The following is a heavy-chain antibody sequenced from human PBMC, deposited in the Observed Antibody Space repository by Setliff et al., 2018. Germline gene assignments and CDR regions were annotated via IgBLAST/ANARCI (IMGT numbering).Heavy chain of an antibody. J-gene: IGHJ3*02. Sequence: GGSLRLSCAVSGFTFSSNWMSWVRQAPGKGLQWVANIKEDGSENYCLDSVKGRFTVSSDNAKNSLYLQMNSLRTEDTAVYYCARVVRGGLAGAFDIWGQGTMVTVSS. CDR1: GFTFSSNW. V-gene: IGHV3-7*01. D-gene: IGHD6-13*01. CDR2: IKEDGSEN. CDR3: ARVVRGGLAGAFDI.